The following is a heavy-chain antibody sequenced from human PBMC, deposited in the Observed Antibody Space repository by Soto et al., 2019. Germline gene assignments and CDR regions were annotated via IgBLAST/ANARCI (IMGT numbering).Heavy chain of an antibody. J-gene: IGHJ4*02. D-gene: IGHD1-26*01. V-gene: IGHV1-46*01. CDR3: ARDAAVGLFDY. CDR1: GYTLTSYY. CDR2: INPSGGST. Sequence: ASVKVSCKAPGYTLTSYYMHWVRQAPGQGLEWMGIINPSGGSTNYAQKFQGRVTMTTDTSTSTAYMELRSLRSDDTAVYYCARDAAVGLFDYWGQGTLVTVSS.